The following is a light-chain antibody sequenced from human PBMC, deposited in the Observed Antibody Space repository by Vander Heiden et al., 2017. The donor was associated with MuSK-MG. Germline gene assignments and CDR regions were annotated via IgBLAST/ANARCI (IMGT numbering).Light chain of an antibody. CDR1: QDISNY. J-gene: IGKJ3*01. Sequence: DIQMTQSPSSLSASVGDRVTITCQASQDISNYLNWYQQKPGKAPKLLIYDASNLETGAPSRFSGSGSGTDFTFTISSLQPEDIATYYCQQYDNPPRFTFGHGTKVDIK. V-gene: IGKV1-33*01. CDR2: DAS. CDR3: QQYDNPPRFT.